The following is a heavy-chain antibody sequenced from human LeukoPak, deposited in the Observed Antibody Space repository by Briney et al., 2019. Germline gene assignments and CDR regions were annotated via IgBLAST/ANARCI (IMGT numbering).Heavy chain of an antibody. V-gene: IGHV4-59*01. J-gene: IGHJ4*02. CDR3: AREGYSYGLFDY. CDR2: IYYSGST. Sequence: SETLSPTCTVSGGSISSYYWSWIRQPPGKGLEWIGYIYYSGSTNYNPSLKSRVTISVDTSKNQFSLKLSSVTAADTAVYYCAREGYSYGLFDYWGQGTLVTVSS. CDR1: GGSISSYY. D-gene: IGHD5-18*01.